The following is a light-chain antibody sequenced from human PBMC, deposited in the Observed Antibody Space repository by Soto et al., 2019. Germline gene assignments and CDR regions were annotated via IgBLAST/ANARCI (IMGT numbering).Light chain of an antibody. J-gene: IGKJ1*01. CDR3: QHYNNYSEA. CDR1: QTISSW. V-gene: IGKV1-5*03. CDR2: KAS. Sequence: IQMSQSPSILSGSVGGRVTITCRASQTISSWWAWYQQKPGKAPKLLIYKASTLKSGVPSRFSGSGSRTEFTITISSLQPDDFATYYCQHYNNYSEAFGQGTKVDIK.